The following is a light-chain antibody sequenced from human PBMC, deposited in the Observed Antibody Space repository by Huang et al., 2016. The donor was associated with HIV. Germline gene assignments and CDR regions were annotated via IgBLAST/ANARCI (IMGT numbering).Light chain of an antibody. CDR1: QSVSGTY. Sequence: EILLTQSPGTLSLSPGGRATLSCRASQSVSGTYLAWYQQKPGQAPRLLIYGTSIRATDIPDRFSGSGSATDFTLTISRLEPEDCAVYYCQQYGTSPPSLTFGGGTKVEIK. CDR3: QQYGTSPPSLT. V-gene: IGKV3-20*01. CDR2: GTS. J-gene: IGKJ4*01.